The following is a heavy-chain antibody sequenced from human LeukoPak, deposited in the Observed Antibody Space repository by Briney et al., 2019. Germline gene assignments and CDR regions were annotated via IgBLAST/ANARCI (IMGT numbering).Heavy chain of an antibody. CDR1: GFTFGDYA. CDR2: IRSKAYGGTT. D-gene: IGHD3-3*01. V-gene: IGHV3-49*04. CDR3: TRPNYDFWSGLIFDY. Sequence: GGSLRLSCTASGFTFGDYAMSWVRQAPGKGLEWVGFIRSKAYGGTTEYAASVKGRFTISRDDSKSIAYLQMNSLKTEDTAVYYCTRPNYDFWSGLIFDYWGQGTLVTVSS. J-gene: IGHJ4*02.